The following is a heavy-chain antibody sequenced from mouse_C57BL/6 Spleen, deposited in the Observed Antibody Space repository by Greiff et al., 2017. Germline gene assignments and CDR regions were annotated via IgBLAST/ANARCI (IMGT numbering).Heavy chain of an antibody. D-gene: IGHD1-1*01. CDR1: GYTFTSYG. J-gene: IGHJ4*01. V-gene: IGHV1-81*01. Sequence: QVQLQQSGAELARPGASVKLSCKASGYTFTSYGISWVKQRTGQGLEWIGEIYPRSGNTHYNEQFKGKATLTADKSSSTAYMELSSLTSEDSAVYFCARSISSKDAMDYGGQGTSVTVSS. CDR3: ARSISSKDAMDY. CDR2: IYPRSGNT.